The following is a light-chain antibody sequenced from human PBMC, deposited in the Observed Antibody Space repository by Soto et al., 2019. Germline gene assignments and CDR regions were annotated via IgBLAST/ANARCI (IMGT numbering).Light chain of an antibody. V-gene: IGKV1-39*01. CDR3: QQNNFY. J-gene: IGKJ3*01. CDR2: VVS. CDR1: QTITNY. Sequence: DVQMTQSPSCLSASVGDRVTITCRASQTITNYLNWFQQKPGKPPKLLIYVVSRKQSGVPSRFTGSGSETEFTLTIDSLQPDDFATYYCQQNNFYFGRGTKVDIK.